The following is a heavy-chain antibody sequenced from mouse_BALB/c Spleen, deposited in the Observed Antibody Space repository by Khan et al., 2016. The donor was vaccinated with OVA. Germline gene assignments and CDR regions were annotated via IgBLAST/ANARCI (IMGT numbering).Heavy chain of an antibody. J-gene: IGHJ4*01. CDR2: IDPSNSET. Sequence: QVQLQQSGPEVVRPGASVKMSCKASGYTFTSNWMHWVKQRPGQGLEWIGMIDPSNSETRLHQKFKDKATLNVDKSSNTAYLQLSSLTSEDAAVVCGARSLLRYTERAMGYWGQGSSVTVSS. V-gene: IGHV1S127*01. CDR3: ARSLLRYTERAMGY. CDR1: GYTFTSNW. D-gene: IGHD1-1*01.